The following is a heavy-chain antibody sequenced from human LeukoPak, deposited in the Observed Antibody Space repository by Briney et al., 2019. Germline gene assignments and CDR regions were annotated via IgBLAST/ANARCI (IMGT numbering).Heavy chain of an antibody. CDR1: GGTFSSYA. V-gene: IGHV1-69*13. CDR2: IIPIFGTA. J-gene: IGHJ6*02. D-gene: IGHD2-2*01. Sequence: GASVKVSCKASGGTFSSYAISWVRQAPGQGLEWMGGIIPIFGTANYAQKFQGRVTITADESTSTAYMELSSLRSEDTAVYYCARSESEVVPAANDYYYGMDVWGQGTTVTVSS. CDR3: ARSESEVVPAANDYYYGMDV.